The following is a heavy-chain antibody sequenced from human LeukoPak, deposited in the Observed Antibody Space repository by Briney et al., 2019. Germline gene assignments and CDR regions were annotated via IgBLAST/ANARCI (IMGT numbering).Heavy chain of an antibody. CDR3: ARADILTGYYDY. V-gene: IGHV4-31*03. D-gene: IGHD3-9*01. CDR1: GGSISSGGYY. Sequence: PSETLSLTCTVSGGSISSGGYYWSWIRQHPGKGLEWIGYIYYSGSTYYNPSLKSRVTISVDTSKNQFSLKLSSVIAADTAVYYCARADILTGYYDYWGQGTLVTVSS. CDR2: IYYSGST. J-gene: IGHJ4*02.